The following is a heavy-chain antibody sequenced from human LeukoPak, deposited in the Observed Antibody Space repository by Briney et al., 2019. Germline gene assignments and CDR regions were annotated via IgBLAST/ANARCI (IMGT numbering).Heavy chain of an antibody. CDR2: IIPIFGTA. V-gene: IGHV1-69*13. Sequence: ASVKVSCKASGGTFSSYAISWVRQAPGQGLEWMGGIIPIFGTANYAQKFQGRVTITADESTSTAYMELSSLRSEDTAVYYCAREGPGTTGTITSEEEAFDIWGQGTMVTVSS. J-gene: IGHJ3*02. D-gene: IGHD1-1*01. CDR3: AREGPGTTGTITSEEEAFDI. CDR1: GGTFSSYA.